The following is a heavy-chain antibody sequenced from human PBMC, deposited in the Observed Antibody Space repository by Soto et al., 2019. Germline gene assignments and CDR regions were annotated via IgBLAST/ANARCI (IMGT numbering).Heavy chain of an antibody. V-gene: IGHV4-59*01. J-gene: IGHJ5*02. CDR3: ARGLRRHLLNLFYP. D-gene: IGHD2-15*01. CDR2: IYYIGST. CDR1: GGSIISYY. Sequence: SETLSLTCTVSGGSIISYYWSWIRQPPGKGLEWIGYIYYIGSTNYNPSLKSRVTISVDTTKNQFSLKLSSVTAADTAVYYCARGLRRHLLNLFYPWGQGTRVTVPQ.